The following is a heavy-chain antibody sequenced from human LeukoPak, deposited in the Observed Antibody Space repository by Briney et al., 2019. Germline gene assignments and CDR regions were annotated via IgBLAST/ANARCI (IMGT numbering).Heavy chain of an antibody. V-gene: IGHV3-21*04. Sequence: GGSLRLSCTASGFTFSTYSMNWVRQAPGKGLEWVSFISSSSSYIYYADSVKGRFTISRDNAKNSLYLQMNSLRAEDTALYYCARDLPQIEYWGQGTLVTVSS. CDR2: ISSSSSYI. CDR1: GFTFSTYS. CDR3: ARDLPQIEY. D-gene: IGHD3-22*01. J-gene: IGHJ4*02.